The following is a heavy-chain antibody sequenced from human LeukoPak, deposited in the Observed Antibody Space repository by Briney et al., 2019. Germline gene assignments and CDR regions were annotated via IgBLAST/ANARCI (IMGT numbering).Heavy chain of an antibody. J-gene: IGHJ6*03. V-gene: IGHV3-21*01. D-gene: IGHD5-12*01. CDR3: ARDAGGGYDLYGYYYYYMDV. CDR1: GFTFSNYS. Sequence: PGGSLRLSCAASGFTFSNYSMNWVRQAPGKGLAWVSSISSCSSYIYYADSVKGRFTISRDNAKNSLYLQMSSLRAEDTAVYYCARDAGGGYDLYGYYYYYMDVWGKGTTVTVSS. CDR2: ISSCSSYI.